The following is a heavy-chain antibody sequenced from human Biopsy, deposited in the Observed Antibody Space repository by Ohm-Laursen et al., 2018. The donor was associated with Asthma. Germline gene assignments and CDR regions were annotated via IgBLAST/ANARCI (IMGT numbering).Heavy chain of an antibody. CDR3: ARGVDRVTGLLDHFDS. V-gene: IGHV4-59*07. CDR2: VYYSGSP. D-gene: IGHD2-21*02. CDR1: GGYINNFY. J-gene: IGHJ4*02. Sequence: SDTLSLTCTVSGGYINNFYWSWIRQPPGKGLESIGHVYYSGSPNYNPSLKNRVTILIDASKNQFPLKLTSVTAADTAVYYRARGVDRVTGLLDHFDSWGQGTLVTVSS.